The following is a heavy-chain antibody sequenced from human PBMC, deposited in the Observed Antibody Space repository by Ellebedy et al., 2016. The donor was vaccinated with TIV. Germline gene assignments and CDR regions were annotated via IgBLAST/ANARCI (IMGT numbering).Heavy chain of an antibody. Sequence: AASVKVSCKASGGTFGSDAINWVRQAPGQGLEWMGGILPIFDSATYAQQFQGRVTITADKSTNTAYMELRGLSFEDTAVYYCAREYSLHNWFDPWGQGTLVTVSS. CDR2: ILPIFDSA. CDR3: AREYSLHNWFDP. CDR1: GGTFGSDA. J-gene: IGHJ5*02. D-gene: IGHD4-11*01. V-gene: IGHV1-69*06.